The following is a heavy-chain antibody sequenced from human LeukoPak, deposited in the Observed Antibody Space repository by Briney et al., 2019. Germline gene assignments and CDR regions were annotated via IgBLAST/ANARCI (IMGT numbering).Heavy chain of an antibody. J-gene: IGHJ4*02. CDR3: ATSSDAPANM. D-gene: IGHD2-2*01. Sequence: PGGSLRLSCAVSGFTFSTYWMSWVRQAPGKGLGWVANIRQDGGAKFYVDSVGGRFTISRDNAKNSLYLQMNSLRAEDTGVYYCATSSDAPANMWGQGTLVTVSS. CDR1: GFTFSTYW. CDR2: IRQDGGAK. V-gene: IGHV3-7*01.